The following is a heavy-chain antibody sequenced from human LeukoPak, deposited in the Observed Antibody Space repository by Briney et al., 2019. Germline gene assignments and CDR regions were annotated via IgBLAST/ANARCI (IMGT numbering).Heavy chain of an antibody. CDR3: ARALSMIVVVSSSLVY. J-gene: IGHJ4*02. CDR1: GYTFTSYG. D-gene: IGHD3-22*01. Sequence: GASVKVXXXASGYTFTSYGISWVRQAPGQGLEWMGWIGAYNGNTNYAQKLQGRVTMTTDTSTSTAYMELRSLRSDDTAVYYCARALSMIVVVSSSLVYWGQGTLVTVSS. CDR2: IGAYNGNT. V-gene: IGHV1-18*01.